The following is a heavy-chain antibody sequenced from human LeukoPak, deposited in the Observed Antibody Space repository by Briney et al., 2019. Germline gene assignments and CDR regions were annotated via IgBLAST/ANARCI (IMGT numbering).Heavy chain of an antibody. CDR1: GGSFSGYY. V-gene: IGHV4-34*01. CDR2: INHSGST. D-gene: IGHD1-1*01. Sequence: SETLSLTCAVYGGSFSGYYWSWIRQPPGKGLEWIGEINHSGSTNYNPSLKSRVTISVDKSKNQFSLKLSSVTAADTAVYYCARDRLERGYFDLWGRGTLVTVSS. J-gene: IGHJ2*01. CDR3: ARDRLERGYFDL.